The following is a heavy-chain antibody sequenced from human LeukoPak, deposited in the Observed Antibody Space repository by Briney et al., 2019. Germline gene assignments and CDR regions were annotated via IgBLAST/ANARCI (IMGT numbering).Heavy chain of an antibody. Sequence: GGSLRLSCAASGFTFSSYGMHWVRQAPGKGSEWVAVTSYDGRHKYYADSVRGRFTISRDNSKNTLHLQMNSLRAEDTAVYYCARAYCSGGSCPYWYFDLWGRGTLVTVSS. CDR3: ARAYCSGGSCPYWYFDL. CDR2: TSYDGRHK. J-gene: IGHJ2*01. V-gene: IGHV3-30*03. CDR1: GFTFSSYG. D-gene: IGHD2-15*01.